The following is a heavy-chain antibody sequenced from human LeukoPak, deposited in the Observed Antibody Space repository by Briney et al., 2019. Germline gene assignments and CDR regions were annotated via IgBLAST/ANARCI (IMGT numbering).Heavy chain of an antibody. CDR2: VHHSGTT. D-gene: IGHD3-16*01. V-gene: IGHV4-59*02. Sequence: SETLSLTCTVLSGSVNAYYWSWIRQPPGKGLEWIGYVHHSGTTKYNPSFTSRVTVSIDTSKNQFSLNLYSVTTADTAVYYCAREIWGTHDYWGQGTLVTVPS. CDR3: AREIWGTHDY. CDR1: SGSVNAYY. J-gene: IGHJ4*02.